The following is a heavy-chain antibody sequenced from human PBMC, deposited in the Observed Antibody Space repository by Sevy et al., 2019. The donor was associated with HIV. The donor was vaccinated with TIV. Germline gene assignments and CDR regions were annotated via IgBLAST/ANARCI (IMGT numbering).Heavy chain of an antibody. CDR3: VKEGRDDFNPYLDF. CDR1: GFTFGSYM. Sequence: GESLKISCAGSGFTFGSYMMNWVRQAPGRGLEWMSRISRTGGNTEYGDSAKGRFTISRDNSKNTVYLQMKDLRAEDTGLYYCVKEGRDDFNPYLDFWGQGILVTVSS. CDR2: ISRTGGNT. D-gene: IGHD3-10*01. J-gene: IGHJ4*02. V-gene: IGHV3-23*01.